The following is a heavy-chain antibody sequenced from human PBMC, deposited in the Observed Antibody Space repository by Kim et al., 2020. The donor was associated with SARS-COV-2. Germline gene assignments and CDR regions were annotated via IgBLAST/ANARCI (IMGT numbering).Heavy chain of an antibody. CDR1: GSSFTSYW. V-gene: IGHV5-51*01. Sequence: GESLKISCKGSGSSFTSYWIGWVRQMPGKGLEWMGIIYPGDSDTRYSPSFQGQVTISADKSISTAYLQWSSLKASDTAMYYCARHVWGYSSGWYYYYGMDVWGQGTTVTVSS. CDR3: ARHVWGYSSGWYYYYGMDV. CDR2: IYPGDSDT. D-gene: IGHD6-19*01. J-gene: IGHJ6*02.